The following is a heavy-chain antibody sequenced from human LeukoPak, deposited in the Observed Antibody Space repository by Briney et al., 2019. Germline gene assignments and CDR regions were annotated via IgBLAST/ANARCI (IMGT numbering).Heavy chain of an antibody. Sequence: GGSLRLSCAASGXTFSSYSMNWVRQAPGKGLECVSSISSSSSYIYYADSVKGRFTISRDNAKNSLYLQMNSLRAEDTAVYYCARDPGYYDSSGYFPAYFQHWGQGTLVTVSS. V-gene: IGHV3-21*01. CDR2: ISSSSSYI. J-gene: IGHJ1*01. D-gene: IGHD3-22*01. CDR3: ARDPGYYDSSGYFPAYFQH. CDR1: GXTFSSYS.